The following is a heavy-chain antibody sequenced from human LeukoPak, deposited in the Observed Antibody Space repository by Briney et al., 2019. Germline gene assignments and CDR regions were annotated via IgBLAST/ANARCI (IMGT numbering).Heavy chain of an antibody. CDR1: GFIFSKYA. CDR3: ARLVCATIPCYGKFYFDY. J-gene: IGHJ4*02. V-gene: IGHV3-21*06. Sequence: PGGSLRLSCAASGFIFSKYAMEWVRQAPGKGLEWVSSIDGPSDSIYYADSVKGRFTISRDDAKNSVYLQMNSLRAEDTGIYYCARLVCATIPCYGKFYFDYWGQGTLVPVAS. D-gene: IGHD3-16*01. CDR2: IDGPSDSI.